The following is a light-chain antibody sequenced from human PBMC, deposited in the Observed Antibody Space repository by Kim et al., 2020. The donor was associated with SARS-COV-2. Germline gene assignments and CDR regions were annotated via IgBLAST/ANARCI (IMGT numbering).Light chain of an antibody. CDR2: KAS. CDR1: HSIRGL. CDR3: HQYNSFNT. V-gene: IGKV1-5*03. Sequence: LSATVGGRVNIPCRASHSIRGLLAWYQQHPGKAPKLLIYKASTLQDWVPSRCSGSGSGTEFTLTISSLQPNDSATYYSHQYNSFNTFGQGTKLEI. J-gene: IGKJ2*01.